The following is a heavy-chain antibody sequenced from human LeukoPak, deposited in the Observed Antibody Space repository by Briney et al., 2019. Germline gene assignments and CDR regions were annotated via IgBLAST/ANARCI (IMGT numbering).Heavy chain of an antibody. J-gene: IGHJ4*02. CDR3: ARGKRGYSYGSLDY. CDR2: ISAYNGNT. Sequence: ASVKVSRKASGYTFTSYGISWVRQAPGQGLEWMGWISAYNGNTNYAQKLQGRVTMTTDTSTSTAYMELRSLRSDDTAVYYCARGKRGYSYGSLDYWGQGTLVTVSS. CDR1: GYTFTSYG. D-gene: IGHD5-18*01. V-gene: IGHV1-18*01.